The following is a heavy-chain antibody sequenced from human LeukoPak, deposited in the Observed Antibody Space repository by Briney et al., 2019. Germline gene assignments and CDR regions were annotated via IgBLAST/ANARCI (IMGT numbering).Heavy chain of an antibody. CDR1: GFTFSSYW. J-gene: IGHJ6*03. D-gene: IGHD3-22*01. Sequence: GGSLRLSCAASGFTFSSYWMHWVRQAPGKGLVWVSRINSDGSSTSYADSVKGRFTISRDNAKNSLYLQMNSLRAEDTAVYYCAREVGYYDSSGYSYYYYYYMDVWGKGTTVTVSS. CDR3: AREVGYYDSSGYSYYYYYYMDV. CDR2: INSDGSST. V-gene: IGHV3-74*01.